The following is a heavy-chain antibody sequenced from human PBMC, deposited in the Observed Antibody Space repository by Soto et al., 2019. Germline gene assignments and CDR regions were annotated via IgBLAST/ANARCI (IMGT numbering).Heavy chain of an antibody. CDR3: ARAGDNTGYSDY. CDR1: GGSFRGYY. Sequence: SETLSLTCAVCGGSFRGYYWTWIRQPPGKGLEWIGEINHSGRTNYNPSLKSRVSISVDTSKNQFSLQLNSVTAADTAVYHCARAGDNTGYSDYWGQGTLVTV. J-gene: IGHJ4*02. V-gene: IGHV4-34*01. D-gene: IGHD2-8*02. CDR2: INHSGRT.